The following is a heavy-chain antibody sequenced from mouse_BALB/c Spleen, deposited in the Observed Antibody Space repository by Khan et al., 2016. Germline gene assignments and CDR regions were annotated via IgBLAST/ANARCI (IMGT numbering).Heavy chain of an antibody. V-gene: IGHV1S82*01. J-gene: IGHJ4*01. D-gene: IGHD2-1*01. CDR1: GYSFTRYW. CDR2: IHPSDSES. CDR3: TRSAYGNHPYYAMDY. Sequence: QVQLQQPGTELVRPGASVKLSCKASGYSFTRYWMNWVKQRPGQGLEWIGMIHPSDSESRLNQKLKDKATLTVDNSSSIAYMQHSSPTSEDAAVYYCTRSAYGNHPYYAMDYWGQGTSVTVSS.